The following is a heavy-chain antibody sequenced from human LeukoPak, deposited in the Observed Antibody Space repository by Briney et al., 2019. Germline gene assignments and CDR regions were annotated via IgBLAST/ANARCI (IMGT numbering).Heavy chain of an antibody. CDR3: ARIVGGSQDY. V-gene: IGHV6-1*01. J-gene: IGHJ4*02. Sequence: SQTLSLTCAISGDSVSSNSAAWNWIRQSPSRGLEWLGRTYYRSKWHNDYAVSVKSRITINRDTSKNQFSLLLNSVTPGDTGVYHCARIVGGSQDYWGQGTLVTVSS. CDR2: TYYRSKWHN. D-gene: IGHD3-16*02. CDR1: GDSVSSNSAA.